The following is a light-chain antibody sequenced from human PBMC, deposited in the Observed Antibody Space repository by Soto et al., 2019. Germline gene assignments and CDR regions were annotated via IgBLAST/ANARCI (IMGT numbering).Light chain of an antibody. CDR1: QSVSSSY. J-gene: IGKJ3*01. CDR2: GAS. V-gene: IGKV3-20*01. CDR3: QQYGSSPFT. Sequence: ESVLTQSPGTLSMSPGERATLSCRASQSVSSSYLAGYQQKPGQAPRLLIYGASSRATGIPDRFSGSGSGTDFTLTISRLEPEDFAVYYCQQYGSSPFTFGPGTKVDIK.